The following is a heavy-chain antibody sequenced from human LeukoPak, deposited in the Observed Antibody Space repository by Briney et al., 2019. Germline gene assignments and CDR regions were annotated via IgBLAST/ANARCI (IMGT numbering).Heavy chain of an antibody. J-gene: IGHJ4*02. CDR2: INSSGSTI. V-gene: IGHV3-11*04. Sequence: GVSLRLSCAASGFTFSDYYISWIRQAPGKGLEWVSYINSSGSTIYYADSVKGRFTISRDKAKNSMYLQMNSLRAEDTAVYYCAREALSAYYYDSSGYYFDYWGQGTLVTVSS. D-gene: IGHD3-22*01. CDR3: AREALSAYYYDSSGYYFDY. CDR1: GFTFSDYY.